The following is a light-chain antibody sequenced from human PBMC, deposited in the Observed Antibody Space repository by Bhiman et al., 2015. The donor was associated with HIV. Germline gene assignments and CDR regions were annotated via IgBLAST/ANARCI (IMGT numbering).Light chain of an antibody. V-gene: IGLV3-21*04. CDR1: NIGSKS. Sequence: SYELTQPPSVSVAPGKTARITCGGNNIGSKSVHWYQQKPGQAPVLVIDYDTDRPSGIPERFSGSNAGNVATLTINRAQVGDEADYYCQVCDIHIDHSVVFGGGTRLTVL. CDR3: QVCDIHIDHSVV. J-gene: IGLJ3*02. CDR2: YDT.